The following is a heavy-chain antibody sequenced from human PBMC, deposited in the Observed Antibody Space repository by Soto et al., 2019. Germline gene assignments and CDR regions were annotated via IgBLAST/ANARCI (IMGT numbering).Heavy chain of an antibody. CDR3: AQRRGSGWYTRIMYGMDV. Sequence: QITLKESGPTLVKPTQTLTLTCTFSGFSLSTSGVGVGWIRQPPGKALEWLALIYWDDDKRYSPSLKSRLTITKDTSKNQVVLTMTTMDPVDTATYYCAQRRGSGWYTRIMYGMDVWGQGTTVTVSS. D-gene: IGHD6-19*01. CDR2: IYWDDDK. CDR1: GFSLSTSGVG. J-gene: IGHJ6*02. V-gene: IGHV2-5*02.